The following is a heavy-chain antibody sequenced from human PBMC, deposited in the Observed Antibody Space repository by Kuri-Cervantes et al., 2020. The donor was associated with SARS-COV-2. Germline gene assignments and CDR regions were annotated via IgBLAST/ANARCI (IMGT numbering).Heavy chain of an antibody. CDR2: ISYDGSNK. V-gene: IGHV3-30*04. D-gene: IGHD1-26*01. J-gene: IGHJ5*02. CDR3: AGRWFDP. Sequence: GGSLRLSCAASGFTFSSYAMHWVRQAPGKGLEWVAVISYDGSNKYYADSVKGRFTISRDNSKNTLYLQMNSLRAEDTAVYYCAGRWFDPWGQGTLVTVSS. CDR1: GFTFSSYA.